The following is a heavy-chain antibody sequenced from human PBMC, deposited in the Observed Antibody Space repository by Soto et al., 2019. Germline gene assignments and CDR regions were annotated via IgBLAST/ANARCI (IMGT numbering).Heavy chain of an antibody. J-gene: IGHJ5*02. Sequence: SVKVSCKASGYTFTSYGISWVRQAPGQGLEWMGWIIPIFGTANYAQKFQGRVTITADESTSTAYMELSSLRSEDTAVYYCARGTAEATINNWFDPWGQGTLVTVSS. CDR1: GYTFTSYG. CDR2: IIPIFGTA. CDR3: ARGTAEATINNWFDP. D-gene: IGHD5-12*01. V-gene: IGHV1-69*13.